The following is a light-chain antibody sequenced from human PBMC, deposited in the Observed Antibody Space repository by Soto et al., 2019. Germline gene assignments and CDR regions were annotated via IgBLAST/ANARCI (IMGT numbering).Light chain of an antibody. Sequence: QSALTQPASVSGSPGQSITISCTGSSSDIGGHNYVSWYQQHPGKAPKLIIFDVSIRPSGVSNRFSGSKSGNTASLTISGLQAEDEADYYCSSYATSGTPYVFATGTKVTVL. V-gene: IGLV2-14*01. CDR3: SSYATSGTPYV. J-gene: IGLJ1*01. CDR2: DVS. CDR1: SSDIGGHNY.